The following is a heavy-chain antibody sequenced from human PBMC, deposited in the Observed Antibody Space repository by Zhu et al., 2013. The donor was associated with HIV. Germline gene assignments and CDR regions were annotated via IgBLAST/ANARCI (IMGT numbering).Heavy chain of an antibody. V-gene: IGHV1-8*01. D-gene: IGHD1-1*01. CDR1: GYTFTSYD. CDR2: MNPHSGNT. Sequence: QVQLVQSGAEVKKPGASVKVSCKASGYTFTSYDINWVRQATGQGLEWMGWMNPHSGNTGYAQKFQGRVTMTRNTSTSTAYMELSSLRSEDTAVYYCARGRRLLSSTGTAYYFEYWGQGTLVTVSS. CDR3: ARGRRLLSSTGTAYYFEY. J-gene: IGHJ4*02.